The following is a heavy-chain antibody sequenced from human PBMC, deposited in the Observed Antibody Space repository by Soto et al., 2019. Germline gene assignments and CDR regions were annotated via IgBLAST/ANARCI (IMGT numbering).Heavy chain of an antibody. CDR1: GFTFSSYG. Sequence: PGGSLRLSCAASGFTFSSYGMHWVRQAPGKGLEWVAVIWYDGSNKYYADSVKGRFTISRDNSKNTLYLQMNSLRAEDTAVYYCARPGTVSRYYYYYYMDVWGKGTTVTVSS. D-gene: IGHD4-17*01. CDR2: IWYDGSNK. V-gene: IGHV3-33*01. CDR3: ARPGTVSRYYYYYYMDV. J-gene: IGHJ6*03.